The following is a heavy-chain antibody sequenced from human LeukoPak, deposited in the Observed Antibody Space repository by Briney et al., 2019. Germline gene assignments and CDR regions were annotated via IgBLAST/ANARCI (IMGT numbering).Heavy chain of an antibody. D-gene: IGHD1-26*01. CDR3: AKVFMSGTYTFDY. CDR1: GFTFSSYG. V-gene: IGHV3-30*18. Sequence: GRSLRLSCAASGFTFSSYGIHWVRQAPGKGLEWVAVISYDGSNKYYADSLKGRFTISRDNSKNTLFLQMNSLRAEDTAVYYCAKVFMSGTYTFDYWGQGTLVTVSS. J-gene: IGHJ4*02. CDR2: ISYDGSNK.